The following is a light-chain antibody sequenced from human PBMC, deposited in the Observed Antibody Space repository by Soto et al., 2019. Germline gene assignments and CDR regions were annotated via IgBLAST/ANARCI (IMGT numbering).Light chain of an antibody. CDR1: QDISSY. CDR3: QQLKSYPLS. J-gene: IGKJ4*01. Sequence: DIQLTQSPSFLSASVGDRVTITCRTSQDISSYLAWYQQKPGKAPQLLISAASTLQSGVPSRFSGSGSGTEFTLTTSSLQPEDFATEYWQQLKSYPLSFGGGNKVEI. CDR2: AAS. V-gene: IGKV1-9*01.